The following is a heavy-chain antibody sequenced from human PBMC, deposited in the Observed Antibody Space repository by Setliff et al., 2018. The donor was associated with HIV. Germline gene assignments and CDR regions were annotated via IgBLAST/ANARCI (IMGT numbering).Heavy chain of an antibody. CDR2: ISPDGSVI. J-gene: IGHJ4*02. D-gene: IGHD1-26*01. CDR3: VRGIVGASVFNY. V-gene: IGHV3-74*01. Sequence: PGGSLRLSCAASGFTFGSQWMHWVRQAPGKGLVWVSRISPDGSVINYAGSVKGRFTISRDNAKNTLYLQMNGLRAEDTAAYYCVRGIVGASVFNYWGQGTQVTVSS. CDR1: GFTFGSQW.